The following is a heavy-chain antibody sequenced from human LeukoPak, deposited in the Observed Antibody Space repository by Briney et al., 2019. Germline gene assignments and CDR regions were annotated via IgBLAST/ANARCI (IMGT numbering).Heavy chain of an antibody. Sequence: SETLSLTCTGSGGSISSYYWSWIRQPPGKGLEWIGYIYYSGSTNYNPSLKSRVTISVDTSKNQFSLKLSSVTAADTAVCYCARDPGLTTDYYYMDVWGKGTTVTVSS. CDR3: ARDPGLTTDYYYMDV. D-gene: IGHD1-1*01. CDR2: IYYSGST. CDR1: GGSISSYY. V-gene: IGHV4-59*01. J-gene: IGHJ6*03.